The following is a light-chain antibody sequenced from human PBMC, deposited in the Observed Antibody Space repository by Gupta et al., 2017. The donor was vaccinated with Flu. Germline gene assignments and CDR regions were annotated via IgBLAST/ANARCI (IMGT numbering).Light chain of an antibody. V-gene: IGKV1-39*01. J-gene: IGKJ1*01. CDR1: QTISNY. CDR2: AAS. CDR3: QQSYISPWM. Sequence: DIQMTQSPSSLSASVGDRVTITCRASQTISNYLNWYQQKPGEAPKLLIYAASSFQSGVPSRFSGSGSGTYFTLTISSLQPEDFATYYCQQSYISPWMFGQGTKVEIK.